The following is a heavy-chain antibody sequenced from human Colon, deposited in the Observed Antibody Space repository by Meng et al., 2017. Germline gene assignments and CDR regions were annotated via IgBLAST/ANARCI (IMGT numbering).Heavy chain of an antibody. CDR2: INHSGRT. CDR1: GGSVSSAGYQ. V-gene: IGHV4-61*08. CDR3: ARGNTYGRRFDP. J-gene: IGHJ5*02. Sequence: QVQLPEAGPGLVRPSETLSLICSVSGGSVSSAGYQWSWIRQPPGKGLEWIGEINHSGRTNYNPSLKSRVTLSVDTSKSQLSLKLTSVTAADSAMYYCARGNTYGRRFDPWAQGTLVTVSS. D-gene: IGHD1-14*01.